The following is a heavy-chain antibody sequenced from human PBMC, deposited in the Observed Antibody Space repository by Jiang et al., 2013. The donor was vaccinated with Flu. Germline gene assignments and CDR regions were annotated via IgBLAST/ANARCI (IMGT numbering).Heavy chain of an antibody. D-gene: IGHD3-16*01. Sequence: GAEVKKPGESLRISCKGSADTFASYSIGWVRQMPGKGLEWMGIFYPDDSPPRYSPSFRGHVTISAVRSTATAYLQWSSLKASDTAMYYCARQVGGAHYDYSMDVWGQGTTVTVSS. V-gene: IGHV5-51*01. CDR1: ADTFASYS. CDR3: ARQVGGAHYDYSMDV. J-gene: IGHJ6*02. CDR2: FYPDDSPP.